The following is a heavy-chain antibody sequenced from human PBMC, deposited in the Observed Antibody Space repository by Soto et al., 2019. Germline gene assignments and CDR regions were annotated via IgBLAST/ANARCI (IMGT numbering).Heavy chain of an antibody. V-gene: IGHV3-23*01. CDR1: GFTFSSYA. Sequence: EVQLLESGGGLVQPGGSLRLSCAASGFTFSSYALNWVRQAPGKGLEWVSVISGSGDNTYYADSVKGRFTISRDNSKDSLYLQMHSLRAEGTAVNYCAKDLGTDDFWSAYYAYYYMDVWGKGTRVTVSS. CDR3: AKDLGTDDFWSAYYAYYYMDV. J-gene: IGHJ6*03. CDR2: ISGSGDNT. D-gene: IGHD3-3*01.